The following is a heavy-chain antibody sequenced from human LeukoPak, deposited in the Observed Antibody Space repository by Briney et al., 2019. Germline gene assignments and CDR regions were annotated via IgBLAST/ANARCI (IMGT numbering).Heavy chain of an antibody. D-gene: IGHD3-9*01. V-gene: IGHV4-34*01. CDR3: ARGDYDILTAFTYYMDV. Sequence: SETLSLTCAVYGGSFSGYYWSWIRQPPGKGLEWIGEINHSGSTNYNPSLKSGVTISVDTSKNQFSLKLSSVTAADTAVYYCARGDYDILTAFTYYMDVWGKGTTVTVSS. CDR1: GGSFSGYY. J-gene: IGHJ6*03. CDR2: INHSGST.